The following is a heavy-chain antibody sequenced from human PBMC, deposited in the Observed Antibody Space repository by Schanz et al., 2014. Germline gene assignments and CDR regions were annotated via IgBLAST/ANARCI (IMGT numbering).Heavy chain of an antibody. CDR1: GYTLTGFG. J-gene: IGHJ6*02. D-gene: IGHD6-19*01. Sequence: QVQLVQSGAEVKKPGASVKVSCKASGYTLTGFGVSWVRQAPGQGREWMGWISAYSGNSKYAQKRQGRVTMTTDTSISTAYMELSRLTSDDTAVFFCARENTAVAGMPRVMDVWGQGTTVTVTS. CDR3: ARENTAVAGMPRVMDV. CDR2: ISAYSGNS. V-gene: IGHV1-18*01.